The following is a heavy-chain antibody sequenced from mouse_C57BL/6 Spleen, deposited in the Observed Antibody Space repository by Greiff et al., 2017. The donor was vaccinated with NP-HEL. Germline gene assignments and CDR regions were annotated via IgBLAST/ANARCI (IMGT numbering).Heavy chain of an antibody. J-gene: IGHJ2*01. D-gene: IGHD1-1*01. CDR3: ANYYGSSYLYYFDY. V-gene: IGHV1-26*01. CDR2: INPNNGGT. Sequence: EVQVVESGPELVKPGASVKISCKASGYTFTDYYMNWVKQSHGKSLEWIGDINPNNGGTSYNQKFKGKATLTVDKSSSTAYMELRSLTSEDSAVYYCANYYGSSYLYYFDYWGQGTTLTVSS. CDR1: GYTFTDYY.